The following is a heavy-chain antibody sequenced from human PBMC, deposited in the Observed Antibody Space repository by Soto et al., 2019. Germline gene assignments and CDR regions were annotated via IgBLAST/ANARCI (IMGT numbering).Heavy chain of an antibody. D-gene: IGHD2-8*01. CDR2: ISVYTGNT. J-gene: IGHJ6*02. CDR1: GYTFTSYG. V-gene: IGHV1-18*04. Sequence: QVQLVQSGGEVTKPGASVKVSCTSSGYTFTSYGVSWVRQAPGQGLEWLGWISVYTGNTKQAQKFQDRVTLTTEASTGTASLELRSLRSDDTAVYCCARDRCTTDKCYTHHFDVWGQGTTVTVSS. CDR3: ARDRCTTDKCYTHHFDV.